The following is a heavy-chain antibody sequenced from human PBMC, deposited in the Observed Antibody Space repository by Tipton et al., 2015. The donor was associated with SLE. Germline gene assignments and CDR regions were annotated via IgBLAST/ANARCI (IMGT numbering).Heavy chain of an antibody. V-gene: IGHV4-38-2*02. CDR3: ATSPLTL. CDR2: ISYTGST. D-gene: IGHD2-2*01. J-gene: IGHJ4*02. CDR1: GYSITSAH. Sequence: PGLVKPSETLSLMCTVNGYSITSAHWGWIRQAPGKGLEWIGSISYTGSTYYNPSLKSRVTISVDMSKNQFSLKLTSVTAADTAVYYCATSPLTLWGQGTLVTVSS.